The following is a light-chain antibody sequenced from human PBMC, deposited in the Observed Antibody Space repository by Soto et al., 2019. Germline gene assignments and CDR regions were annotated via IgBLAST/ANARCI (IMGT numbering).Light chain of an antibody. CDR2: STS. CDR1: SSNIASHY. Sequence: QAVVTQPPSASETPGQRITMSCSGSSSNIASHYVFWYQQLPGTAPKLLIYSTSQRPSGVPDRFSGSKSGTSASLAISGLRSEDEADYYCAAWDDSLSAWVFGGGTQLTVL. V-gene: IGLV1-47*02. CDR3: AAWDDSLSAWV. J-gene: IGLJ3*02.